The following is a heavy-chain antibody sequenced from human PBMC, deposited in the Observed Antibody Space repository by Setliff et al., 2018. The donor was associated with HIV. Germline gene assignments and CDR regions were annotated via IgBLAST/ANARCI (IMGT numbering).Heavy chain of an antibody. D-gene: IGHD3-22*01. CDR2: IYTSGST. CDR3: ARETYYYDNPQYYYYYMDV. CDR1: GGSISSCSYY. Sequence: KPSETLSLPCTVSGGSISSCSYYWSWIRQPAGKGLEWIGRIYTSGSTNYNPSLKSRVTISVDTSKNQFSLKLRSVTAADTAVYYCARETYYYDNPQYYYYYMDVWGKGTTVTVSS. V-gene: IGHV4-61*02. J-gene: IGHJ6*03.